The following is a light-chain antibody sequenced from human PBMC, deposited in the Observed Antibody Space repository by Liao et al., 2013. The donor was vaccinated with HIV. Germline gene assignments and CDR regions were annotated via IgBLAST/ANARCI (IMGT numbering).Light chain of an antibody. CDR3: QVWDSTTYHVV. V-gene: IGLV3-1*01. CDR1: KLGDKY. CDR2: DDS. J-gene: IGLJ2*01. Sequence: SYELTQPPSVSVSPGQTASITCSGDKLGDKYACWYQQKPGQSPVLVIYDDSDRPSGIPERFSGSNSGNTATLTISRAEAGDEADYYCQVWDSTTYHVVFGGGTKLTVL.